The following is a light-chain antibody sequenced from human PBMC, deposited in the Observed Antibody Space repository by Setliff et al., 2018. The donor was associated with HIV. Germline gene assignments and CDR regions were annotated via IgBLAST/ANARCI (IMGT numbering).Light chain of an antibody. CDR3: QSYDSDNQGI. Sequence: NFMLTQPRSVSESPGKTVTISCTRSGGNIANYYVQWYQQRPGSSPTTVIYEDSQRVSGVPDRFSGSIDTSSNSASLTISGLKAEDEADYYCQSYDSDNQGIFGGGTKGTVL. J-gene: IGLJ2*01. V-gene: IGLV6-57*01. CDR2: EDS. CDR1: GGNIANYY.